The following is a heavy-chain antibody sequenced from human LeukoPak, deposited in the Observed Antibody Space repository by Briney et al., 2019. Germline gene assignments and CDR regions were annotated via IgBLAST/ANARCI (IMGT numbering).Heavy chain of an antibody. J-gene: IGHJ4*02. CDR3: AKDYEGGLDY. CDR1: GFAVSSNY. V-gene: IGHV3-23*01. Sequence: GGSLGLSCAVSGFAVSSNYMTWVRQAPGKGLEWVSVISGSGGSTYYADSVKGRFTISRDNSKNTLYLQMNSLRAEDTAVYYCAKDYEGGLDYWGQGTLVTVSS. D-gene: IGHD5-12*01. CDR2: ISGSGGST.